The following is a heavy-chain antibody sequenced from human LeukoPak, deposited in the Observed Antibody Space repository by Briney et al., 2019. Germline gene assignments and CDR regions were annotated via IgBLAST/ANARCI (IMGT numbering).Heavy chain of an antibody. V-gene: IGHV1-46*01. Sequence: APVKVSCKASGYTFTSCYMHWVRQAPGQGLEWMGIINPSGGSTSYAQKFQGRVTMTRDTSTSTVYMELSSLRSEDTAVYYCARDRRVAVAGGTLNWFDPWGQGTLVTVSS. J-gene: IGHJ5*02. CDR1: GYTFTSCY. D-gene: IGHD6-19*01. CDR2: INPSGGST. CDR3: ARDRRVAVAGGTLNWFDP.